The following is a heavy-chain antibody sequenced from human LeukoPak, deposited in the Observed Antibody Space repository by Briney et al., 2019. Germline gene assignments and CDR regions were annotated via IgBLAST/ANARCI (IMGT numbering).Heavy chain of an antibody. CDR2: IIPMFGTA. J-gene: IGHJ6*03. CDR3: ARGAGTDTASYYYYYMDV. V-gene: IGHV1-69*13. D-gene: IGHD1-1*01. CDR1: GGTFSSYA. Sequence: SVKVSCKASGGTFSSYAISWVRQAPGQGLEWMGGIIPMFGTANYAQKFQGRVTITADESTSTAYMELSSLRSEDTAVYYCARGAGTDTASYYYYYMDVWGKGTTVTVSS.